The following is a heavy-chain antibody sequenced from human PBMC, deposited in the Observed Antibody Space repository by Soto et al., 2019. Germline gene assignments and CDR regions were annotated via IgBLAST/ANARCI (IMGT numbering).Heavy chain of an antibody. CDR1: GGTFSSYA. D-gene: IGHD2-2*01. J-gene: IGHJ6*02. V-gene: IGHV1-69*01. CDR3: ARSQGSSTSLEIYYYYYYGMDV. Sequence: QVQLVQSGAEVKKPGSSVKVSCKASGGTFSSYAISWVRQAPGQGLEWMGGIIPISGTANYAQKFQGRVTITAVESTSTAYMELSSKRSEDTAVYYCARSQGSSTSLEIYYYYYYGMDVWGQGTTVTVSS. CDR2: IIPISGTA.